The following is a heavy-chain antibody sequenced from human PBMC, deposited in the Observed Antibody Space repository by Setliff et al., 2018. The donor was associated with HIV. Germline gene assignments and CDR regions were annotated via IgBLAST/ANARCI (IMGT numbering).Heavy chain of an antibody. CDR2: INHSGST. CDR1: GGSFSGYY. D-gene: IGHD3-10*01. CDR3: ARVSYGSGSYLDY. Sequence: SETLSLTCAVYGGSFSGYYWSWIRQPPGKGLEWIGEINHSGSTNYNPSLKSRVTISVDTSKNQFSLKLSSVTAADTAVYYCARVSYGSGSYLDYWGQGTPVTVS. J-gene: IGHJ4*02. V-gene: IGHV4-34*01.